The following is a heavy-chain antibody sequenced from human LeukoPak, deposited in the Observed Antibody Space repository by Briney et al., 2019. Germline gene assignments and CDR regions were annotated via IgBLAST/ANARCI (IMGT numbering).Heavy chain of an antibody. CDR3: ARDRADYDSSGYDY. V-gene: IGHV1-69*04. J-gene: IGHJ4*02. CDR2: IIPILGIA. CDR1: GGTFSSYT. D-gene: IGHD3-22*01. Sequence: GASVKVSCKASGGTFSSYTISWVRQAPGQGLEWMGRIIPILGIANYAQKFQGRVTITADKSTSTAYMELSSLRSEDTVVYYCARDRADYDSSGYDYWGQGTLVTVSS.